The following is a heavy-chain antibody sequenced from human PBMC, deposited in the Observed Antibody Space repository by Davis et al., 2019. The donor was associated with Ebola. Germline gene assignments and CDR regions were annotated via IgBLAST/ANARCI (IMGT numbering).Heavy chain of an antibody. CDR3: AREPLGYYGSGNLDY. D-gene: IGHD3-10*01. V-gene: IGHV1-2*02. Sequence: ASVKVSCKASGYTFTAYYIHWVRQAPGQGLEWMGWINPYIGGTNSAQKFQGRVTMTRDMSISTAYMDLSRLRFDDTAVYYCAREPLGYYGSGNLDYWGQGTLVTVSS. CDR1: GYTFTAYY. CDR2: INPYIGGT. J-gene: IGHJ4*02.